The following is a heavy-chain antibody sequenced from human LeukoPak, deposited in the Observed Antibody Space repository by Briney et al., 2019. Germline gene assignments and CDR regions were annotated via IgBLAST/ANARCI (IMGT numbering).Heavy chain of an antibody. D-gene: IGHD2-15*01. CDR3: ARDSVVDHYYYYGMDV. CDR2: IYSGGST. CDR1: GFTASSNY. V-gene: IGHV3-53*01. J-gene: IGHJ6*02. Sequence: GGSLRLSCAASGFTASSNYMSWVRQAPGKGLEWVSVIYSGGSTYYADSVKGRFTISRDNSKNTLYLQMNSLRAEDTAVYYCARDSVVDHYYYYGMDVWGQGTTVTVSS.